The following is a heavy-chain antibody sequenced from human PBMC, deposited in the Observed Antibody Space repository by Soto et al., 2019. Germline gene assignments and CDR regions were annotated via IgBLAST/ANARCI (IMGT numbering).Heavy chain of an antibody. CDR2: IYYSGST. Sequence: PSETLSLTCTVSGGSISSYYWSWIRQPPGKGLEWIGYIYYSGSTNYNPSLKSRVTISVDTSKNQFSLKLSSVTAADMAVYYCGGGFLEWLHVDYWGQGTLVTVSS. J-gene: IGHJ4*02. V-gene: IGHV4-59*01. CDR1: GGSISSYY. D-gene: IGHD3-3*01. CDR3: GGGFLEWLHVDY.